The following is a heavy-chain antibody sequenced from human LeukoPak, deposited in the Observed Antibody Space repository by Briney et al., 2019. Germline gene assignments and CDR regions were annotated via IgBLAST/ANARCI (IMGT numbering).Heavy chain of an antibody. Sequence: ASVKVSCKASGYTFTGYYMHWVRQAPGQGREWMGWINPNSGGTNYAQKFQGRVTMTRDTPISTAYMELSRLRSDDTAVYYCARTNRELVTGFDYWGQGTLVTVSS. J-gene: IGHJ4*02. CDR2: INPNSGGT. D-gene: IGHD6-6*01. CDR3: ARTNRELVTGFDY. V-gene: IGHV1-2*02. CDR1: GYTFTGYY.